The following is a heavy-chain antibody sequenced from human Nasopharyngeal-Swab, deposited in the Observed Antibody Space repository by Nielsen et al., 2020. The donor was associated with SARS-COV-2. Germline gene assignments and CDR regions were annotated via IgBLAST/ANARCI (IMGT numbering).Heavy chain of an antibody. Sequence: ASVKVSCKASGYTFISYDINWVRQATGQGPEWMGWMNPNSGNTGYAQRFQGRVTMTRNTSISTAYMELSSLRSEDTAVYYCARGLDYDFWSGHLPFDYWGQGTLVTVST. V-gene: IGHV1-8*01. CDR2: MNPNSGNT. CDR1: GYTFISYD. D-gene: IGHD3-3*01. CDR3: ARGLDYDFWSGHLPFDY. J-gene: IGHJ4*02.